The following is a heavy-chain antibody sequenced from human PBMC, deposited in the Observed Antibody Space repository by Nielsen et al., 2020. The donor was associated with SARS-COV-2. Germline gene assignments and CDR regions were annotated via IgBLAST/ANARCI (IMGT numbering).Heavy chain of an antibody. Sequence: GESLKISCAASGFTVSSNYMSWVRQAPGKGLEWVGRIKSKTDGGTTDYAAPVKGRFTISRDDSKNTLYLQMNSLKTEDTAVYYCTPSGPHTPYYGMDVWGQGTTVTVSS. V-gene: IGHV3-15*01. CDR2: IKSKTDGGTT. D-gene: IGHD2-15*01. CDR1: GFTVSSNY. CDR3: TPSGPHTPYYGMDV. J-gene: IGHJ6*02.